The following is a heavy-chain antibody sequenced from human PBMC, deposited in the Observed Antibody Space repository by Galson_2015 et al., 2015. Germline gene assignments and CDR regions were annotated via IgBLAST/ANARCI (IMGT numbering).Heavy chain of an antibody. CDR3: ARELGGTHYFDY. CDR2: INPSGAAT. D-gene: IGHD3-10*01. V-gene: IGHV1-46*04. J-gene: IGHJ4*02. CDR1: GYTFTNYF. Sequence: SVKVSCKASGYTFTNYFIQWVRQAPGQGLEWVGAINPSGAATFYAQKLQGRVTMTRDTPTSTVYVELSSLGSEDTAVYYCARELGGTHYFDYWGLGTLVTVSS.